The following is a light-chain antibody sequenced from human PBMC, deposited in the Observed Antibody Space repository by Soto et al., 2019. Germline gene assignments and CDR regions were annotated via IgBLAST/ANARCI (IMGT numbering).Light chain of an antibody. Sequence: EIVMTQSPATLSVSPGGRATLSCRASQSISDTLAWYQQKPGQAPRLLIYSASRGATGFPARFSGGGSGTDFTLTISRLEPEDFAVYYCQQFSSYPLTFGGGTKVDIK. CDR3: QQFSSYPLT. CDR2: SAS. V-gene: IGKV3-15*01. J-gene: IGKJ4*01. CDR1: QSISDT.